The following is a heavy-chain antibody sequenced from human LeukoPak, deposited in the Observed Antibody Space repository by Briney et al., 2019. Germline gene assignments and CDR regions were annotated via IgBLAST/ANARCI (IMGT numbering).Heavy chain of an antibody. V-gene: IGHV1-2*02. J-gene: IGHJ6*03. Sequence: ASVKVSCKASGYTFTGYYMHWVRQAPGQGLEWMGWINPNSGGTNYAQKFQGRVTMTRDTSISTAYMELSRLRSDDKAVYYCARDTMGQKNCGGDCYEDYYYYYYMDVWGKGTTVTVSS. CDR3: ARDTMGQKNCGGDCYEDYYYYYYMDV. CDR1: GYTFTGYY. D-gene: IGHD2-21*01. CDR2: INPNSGGT.